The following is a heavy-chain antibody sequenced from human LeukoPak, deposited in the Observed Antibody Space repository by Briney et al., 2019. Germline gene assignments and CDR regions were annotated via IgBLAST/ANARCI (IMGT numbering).Heavy chain of an antibody. D-gene: IGHD5-24*01. CDR1: GYSFTSYW. CDR2: IYPGDSDT. Sequence: KAGESLKISCKGSGYSFTSYWIGWVRQMPGKGLEWMGIIYPGDSDTTYSPSFHAHVTISADKSISTDYLQWPSLKASDTDMYYCARPSRSLRDGYNLYYFDYWGQGTLVTVSS. J-gene: IGHJ4*02. CDR3: ARPSRSLRDGYNLYYFDY. V-gene: IGHV5-51*01.